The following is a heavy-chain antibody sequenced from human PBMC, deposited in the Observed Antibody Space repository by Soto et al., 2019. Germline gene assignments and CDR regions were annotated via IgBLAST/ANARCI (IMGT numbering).Heavy chain of an antibody. V-gene: IGHV3-33*01. D-gene: IGHD5-18*01. CDR2: IWYDGSNK. Sequence: GGSLRLSCAASGFTFSSYGMHWVRQAPGKGLEWVAVIWYDGSNKYYADSVKGRFTISRDNSKNTLYLQMNSLRAEDTAVYYCARDQDTAMARYYYYGMDVWGQGTTVTVSS. J-gene: IGHJ6*02. CDR3: ARDQDTAMARYYYYGMDV. CDR1: GFTFSSYG.